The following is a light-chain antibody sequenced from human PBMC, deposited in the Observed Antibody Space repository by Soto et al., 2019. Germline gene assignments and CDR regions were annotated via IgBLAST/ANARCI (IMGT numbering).Light chain of an antibody. CDR1: PRFSGY. V-gene: IGKV1-39*01. CDR2: AAS. CDR3: QQTYGTPYT. Sequence: DIQLTQSPSSLSASVGDRVTITCRASPRFSGYLNWYQQKPEKAPKLLVYAASSLQSGVPSRFSGSGSGTDFTLTISSLQPEDFATYYCQQTYGTPYTFGQGTKLEIK. J-gene: IGKJ2*01.